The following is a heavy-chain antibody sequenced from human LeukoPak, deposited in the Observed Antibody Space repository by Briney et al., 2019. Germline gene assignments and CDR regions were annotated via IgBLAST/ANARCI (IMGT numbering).Heavy chain of an antibody. Sequence: GESLRLSCEASGFTFSPYWMHWVRQAPGKGLVWVARINPDGSSTTYADAVKGRFTVSRDNAKNTLYLQMNSLRAEDTAVYFCTRDDFQYCSGGRCYPAFDIWGQGTMVTVSS. D-gene: IGHD2-15*01. CDR3: TRDDFQYCSGGRCYPAFDI. V-gene: IGHV3-74*03. J-gene: IGHJ3*02. CDR2: INPDGSST. CDR1: GFTFSPYW.